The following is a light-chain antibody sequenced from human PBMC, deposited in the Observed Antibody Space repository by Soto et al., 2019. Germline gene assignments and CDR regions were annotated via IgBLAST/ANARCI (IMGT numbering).Light chain of an antibody. CDR1: QSVSSY. CDR2: DAS. Sequence: EIVLTQSPATLSLSPGERATLSCRASQSVSSYLAWYQQKPGQAPRLLIYDASNRAIGIPARFSGSGSGTDFTLTISSLEPEDFAVYYCQQRSDWPPLIFGGGTKVEIK. V-gene: IGKV3-11*01. J-gene: IGKJ4*01. CDR3: QQRSDWPPLI.